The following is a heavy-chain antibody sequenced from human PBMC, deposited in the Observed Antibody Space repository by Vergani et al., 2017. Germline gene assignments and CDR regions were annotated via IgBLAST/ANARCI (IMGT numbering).Heavy chain of an antibody. Sequence: EVQLVQSGAEVKKPGESLKISCKGSGYSFTSYWIGWVRQMPGKGLEWMGIIYPGDSDTRYSPSFQGQVTISADKSSSTAYLQWRSLKASDTAMYYCARDWGPPPGFWSGYPSNYYYYYYMDVWGKGTTVTVSS. D-gene: IGHD3-3*01. J-gene: IGHJ6*03. CDR3: ARDWGPPPGFWSGYPSNYYYYYYMDV. CDR2: IYPGDSDT. CDR1: GYSFTSYW. V-gene: IGHV5-51*01.